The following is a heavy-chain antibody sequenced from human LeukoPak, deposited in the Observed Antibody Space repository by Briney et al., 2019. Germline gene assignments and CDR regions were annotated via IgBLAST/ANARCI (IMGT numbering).Heavy chain of an antibody. CDR1: GGTFSSYA. CDR2: IIPSICTA. J-gene: IGHJ4*02. V-gene: IGHV1-69*13. Sequence: ASVKLSCKPSGGTFSSYAISWVRQAPGQGLEWMGGIIPSICTANYAQKFQGRVTITGDESQSTAYMEPSSLRSEDKAVYYCARWKYSYVYTIDYWGEGTLVTVSS. D-gene: IGHD5-18*01. CDR3: ARWKYSYVYTIDY.